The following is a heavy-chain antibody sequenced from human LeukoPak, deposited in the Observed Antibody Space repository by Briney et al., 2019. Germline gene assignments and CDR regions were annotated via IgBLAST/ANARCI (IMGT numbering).Heavy chain of an antibody. CDR1: GGSFSGYY. CDR2: INHSGST. J-gene: IGHJ4*02. CDR3: ARHRGLLWFGGFDY. D-gene: IGHD3-10*01. V-gene: IGHV4-34*01. Sequence: SETLSLTCAVYGGSFSGYYWSWIRQPPGKGLEWIGEINHSGSTNYNPSLKSRVTISVDTSKNQLSLKLSSVTAADTAVYYCARHRGLLWFGGFDYWGQGTLVTVSS.